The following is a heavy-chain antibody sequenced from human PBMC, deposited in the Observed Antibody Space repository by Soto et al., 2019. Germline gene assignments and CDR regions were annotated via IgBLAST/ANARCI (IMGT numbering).Heavy chain of an antibody. CDR3: ARTRGQITIFDY. CDR1: GFIFSSYW. V-gene: IGHV3-74*01. D-gene: IGHD3-3*01. Sequence: GGSLRLSCAASGFIFSSYWMHWVRQAPGKGLVWVSRINNDGSDTTYADSVKGRFTVSRDNTRNTLYLEMKSLRPEDTATYYCARTRGQITIFDYWGPGTLVTVSS. CDR2: INNDGSDT. J-gene: IGHJ4*02.